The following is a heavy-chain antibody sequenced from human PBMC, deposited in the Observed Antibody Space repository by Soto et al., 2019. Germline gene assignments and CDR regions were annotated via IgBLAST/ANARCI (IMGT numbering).Heavy chain of an antibody. CDR2: ISGSGGST. V-gene: IGHV3-23*01. CDR1: GFTFSSYA. Sequence: PGVSLSLSCAASGFTFSSYAMCWVRQAPGKGLEWVSAISGSGGSTYYADSVKGRFTISRENSKNTLYLQMNSLRAEDTAVYYCAKGYSSSFAYWGQGTLVTVS. CDR3: AKGYSSSFAY. D-gene: IGHD6-6*01. J-gene: IGHJ4*02.